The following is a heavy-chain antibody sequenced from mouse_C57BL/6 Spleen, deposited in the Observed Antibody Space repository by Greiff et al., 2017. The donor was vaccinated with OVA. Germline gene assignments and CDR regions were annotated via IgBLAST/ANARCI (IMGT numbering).Heavy chain of an antibody. CDR3: ARHGYYDYDDYYYAMDY. CDR1: GFSLTSYG. Sequence: QVQLKESGPGLVAPSQSLSITCTVSGFSLTSYGVHWVRQPPGKGLEWLVVIWSDGSTTYNSALKSRLSISKDNSKSQVFLKMNSLQTDDTAMYYCARHGYYDYDDYYYAMDYWGQGTSVTVSS. V-gene: IGHV2-6-1*01. J-gene: IGHJ4*01. D-gene: IGHD2-4*01. CDR2: IWSDGST.